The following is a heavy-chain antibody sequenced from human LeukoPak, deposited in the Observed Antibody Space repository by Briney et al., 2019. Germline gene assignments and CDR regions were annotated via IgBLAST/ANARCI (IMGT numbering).Heavy chain of an antibody. Sequence: RPGGSLRLSCEAFGFTFDDYGMSWVRQGPGKGLEWVSNINWNGDSTSYADPVKGRFTISRDNAKNSLYLQMNSLRAEDTAFYFCARGTMTTVTTSFHDWGQGTLVTVSS. D-gene: IGHD4-17*01. CDR1: GFTFDDYG. V-gene: IGHV3-20*04. CDR3: ARGTMTTVTTSFHD. J-gene: IGHJ4*02. CDR2: INWNGDST.